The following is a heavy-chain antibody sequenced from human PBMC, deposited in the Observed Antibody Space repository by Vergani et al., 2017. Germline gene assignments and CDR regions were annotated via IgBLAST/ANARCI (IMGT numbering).Heavy chain of an antibody. CDR2: IKEDGSEK. Sequence: EVQLVESGGGLVQPGGSLRLSCAASGFTFSKYWMTWVRQAPGKGLEWVANIKEDGSEKYYVDSVKGRFTISRDNAKNSLYLQMNSLRAEDTAVYYCASPTQMDSKGTRYYTDVWGKG. CDR3: ASPTQMDSKGTRYYTDV. V-gene: IGHV3-7*01. D-gene: IGHD3-16*02. CDR1: GFTFSKYW. J-gene: IGHJ6*03.